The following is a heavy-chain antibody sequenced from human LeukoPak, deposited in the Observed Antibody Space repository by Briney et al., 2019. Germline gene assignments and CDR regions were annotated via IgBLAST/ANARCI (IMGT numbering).Heavy chain of an antibody. J-gene: IGHJ4*02. CDR2: VRKKTNSYTT. Sequence: GGSLILSCAASGFTFSDHDMDWVRQAPRKGLEWVGRVRKKTNSYTTEYAASVKGRFTISRDDSQNSLYLQMNSLTAEDTAVYYCARLVGANNWGQGTLVIVSS. V-gene: IGHV3-72*01. CDR3: ARLVGANN. D-gene: IGHD1-26*01. CDR1: GFTFSDHD.